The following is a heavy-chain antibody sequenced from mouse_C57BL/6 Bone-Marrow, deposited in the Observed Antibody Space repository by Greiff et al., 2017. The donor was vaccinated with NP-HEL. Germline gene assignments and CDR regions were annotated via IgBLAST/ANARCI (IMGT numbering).Heavy chain of an antibody. D-gene: IGHD2-5*01. CDR1: GFNIKDYY. CDR3: ARAYYSNYDY. Sequence: VHVNHSLSYLFNPGASVKLSCTASGFNIKDYYMHWVKQRTEQGLEWIGRIDPEDGETKYAPKFQGKATITADTSYNTAYLQLSSLTSEDTAVYYCARAYYSNYDYWGQGTTLTVSS. CDR2: IDPEDGET. J-gene: IGHJ2*01. V-gene: IGHV14-2*01.